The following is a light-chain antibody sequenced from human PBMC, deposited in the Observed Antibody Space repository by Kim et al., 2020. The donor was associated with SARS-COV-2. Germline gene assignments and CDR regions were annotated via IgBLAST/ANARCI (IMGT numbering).Light chain of an antibody. CDR2: DAS. V-gene: IGKV1-5*01. Sequence: GDRVTITCRASQSISNLLAWCQQKPGKAPKLLIYDASSLQSGVPSRFSGSGSGTEFTLTISSLQPDDFATYYCQQYNSYPWTFGLGTKVEI. CDR3: QQYNSYPWT. CDR1: QSISNL. J-gene: IGKJ1*01.